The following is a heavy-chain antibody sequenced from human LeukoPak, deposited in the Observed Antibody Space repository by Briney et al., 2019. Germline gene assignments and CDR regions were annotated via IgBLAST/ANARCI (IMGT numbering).Heavy chain of an antibody. CDR2: INSDGSST. CDR3: ARQELLWNSSGWYPHNDY. D-gene: IGHD6-19*01. V-gene: IGHV3-74*01. Sequence: GGSLILSCAASGFTFSSYWMHWVRQAPGKGLVWVSRINSDGSSTSYADSVKGRFTISRDNAKNTLYLQMNSLRAEDTAVYYCARQELLWNSSGWYPHNDYWGQGTLVTVSS. J-gene: IGHJ4*02. CDR1: GFTFSSYW.